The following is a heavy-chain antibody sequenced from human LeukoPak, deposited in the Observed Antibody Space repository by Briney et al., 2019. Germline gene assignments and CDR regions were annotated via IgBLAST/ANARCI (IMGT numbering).Heavy chain of an antibody. Sequence: GGSLRLSCAASGFTFSSYAMSWVRQAPGKGLEWVSAISGSGGSTYYADSVKGRFTISRDNSKNTLYLQMNSLRAEDTAVYYCARDGITIFGVVTRMFDYWGQGTLVTVSS. CDR1: GFTFSSYA. J-gene: IGHJ4*02. V-gene: IGHV3-23*01. CDR2: ISGSGGST. D-gene: IGHD3-3*01. CDR3: ARDGITIFGVVTRMFDY.